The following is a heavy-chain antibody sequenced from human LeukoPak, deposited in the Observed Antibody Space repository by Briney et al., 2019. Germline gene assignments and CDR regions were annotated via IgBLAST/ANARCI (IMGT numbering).Heavy chain of an antibody. CDR1: GFTLNNAW. CDR3: TTDRYYDNSELQFQH. CDR2: IKRETDGGTI. V-gene: IGHV3-15*01. J-gene: IGHJ1*01. D-gene: IGHD3-22*01. Sequence: GGSLRLSCGASGFTLNNAWMSWVRQAPGKGLEWLGRIKRETDGGTIDYAAPVKGRFTISRDDSRNTLYLQMDSLKIEDTAVYYCTTDRYYDNSELQFQHWGQGTLVTVSS.